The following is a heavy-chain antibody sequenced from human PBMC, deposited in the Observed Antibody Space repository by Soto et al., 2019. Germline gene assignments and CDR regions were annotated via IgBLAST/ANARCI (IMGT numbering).Heavy chain of an antibody. D-gene: IGHD2-2*01. CDR2: ISSSSSYI. Sequence: EVQVVESGGGLVKPGGSLRLSCAASGFTFSSYSMNWVRQAPGKGLEWVSSISSSSSYIYYADSVKGRFTISRDNSKNTLYLQMNSLRAEDTAVYYCAKALVVVPAALGYWGQGTLVTVSS. CDR1: GFTFSSYS. CDR3: AKALVVVPAALGY. J-gene: IGHJ4*02. V-gene: IGHV3-21*04.